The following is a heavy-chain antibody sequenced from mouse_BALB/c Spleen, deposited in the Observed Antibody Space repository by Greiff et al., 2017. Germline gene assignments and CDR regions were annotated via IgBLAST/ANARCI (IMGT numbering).Heavy chain of an antibody. D-gene: IGHD2-3*01. CDR2: ISSGGSYT. Sequence: EVKLMESGGGLVKPGGSLKLSCAASGFTFSSYAMSWVRQSPEKRLEWVAEISSGGSYTYYPDTVTGRFTISRDNAKNTLYLEMSSLRSEDTAMYYCARDDGYYFDYWGQGTTLTVSS. CDR3: ARDDGYYFDY. CDR1: GFTFSSYA. V-gene: IGHV5-9-4*01. J-gene: IGHJ2*01.